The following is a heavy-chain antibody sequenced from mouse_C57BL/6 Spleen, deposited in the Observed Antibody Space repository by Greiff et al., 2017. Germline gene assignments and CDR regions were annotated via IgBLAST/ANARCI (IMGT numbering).Heavy chain of an antibody. CDR3: TAGDYDVAY. V-gene: IGHV14-1*01. J-gene: IGHJ3*01. CDR2: IDPEDGDT. Sequence: EVQLQQSGAELVRPGASVTLSCTASGFNIKDYYMHWVKQRPEQGLEWIGRIDPEDGDTDYAPKFQGKATMTADTSSNTAYLQLSSLTSEDTAVYYCTAGDYDVAYWGQGTLVTVSA. D-gene: IGHD2-4*01. CDR1: GFNIKDYY.